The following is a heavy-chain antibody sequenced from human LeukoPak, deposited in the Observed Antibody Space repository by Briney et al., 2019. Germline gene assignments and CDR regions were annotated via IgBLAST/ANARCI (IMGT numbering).Heavy chain of an antibody. V-gene: IGHV1-69*05. Sequence: SVKVSCKASGGTFSSYAISWVRQAPGQGLEWMGGIIPIFGTANYAQKFQGRVTITTDESTSTAYMELSSLRSEDTAVYYCARDLPYDFWSGRNQRDAFDIWGQGTMVTVSS. CDR2: IIPIFGTA. CDR1: GGTFSSYA. CDR3: ARDLPYDFWSGRNQRDAFDI. J-gene: IGHJ3*02. D-gene: IGHD3-3*01.